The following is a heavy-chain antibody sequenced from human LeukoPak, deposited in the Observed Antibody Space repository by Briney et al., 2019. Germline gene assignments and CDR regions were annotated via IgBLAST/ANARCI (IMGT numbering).Heavy chain of an antibody. CDR3: ARRGIAAAGTHGAFDI. D-gene: IGHD6-13*01. CDR2: IIPILGIA. Sequence: ASVKVSRKASGGTFSSYAISWVRQAPGQGLEWMGRIIPILGIANYAQKFQGRVTITADKSTSTAYMELSSLRSEDTAVYYCARRGIAAAGTHGAFDIWGQGTMVTVSS. V-gene: IGHV1-69*04. J-gene: IGHJ3*02. CDR1: GGTFSSYA.